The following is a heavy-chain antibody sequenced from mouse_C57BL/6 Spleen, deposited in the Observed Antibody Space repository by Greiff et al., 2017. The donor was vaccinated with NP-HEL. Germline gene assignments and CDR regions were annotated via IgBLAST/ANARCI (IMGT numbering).Heavy chain of an antibody. V-gene: IGHV1-55*01. J-gene: IGHJ1*03. CDR2: IYPGSGST. D-gene: IGHD1-1*01. CDR1: GYTFTSYW. CDR3: ARGGYYGSSLHWYFDV. Sequence: VQLQQSGAELVKPGASVKMSCKASGYTFTSYWITWVKQRPGQGLEWIGDIYPGSGSTNYNEKFKSKATLTVDTSSSTAYMQLSSLTSEDSAVYYCARGGYYGSSLHWYFDVWGTGTTVTVSS.